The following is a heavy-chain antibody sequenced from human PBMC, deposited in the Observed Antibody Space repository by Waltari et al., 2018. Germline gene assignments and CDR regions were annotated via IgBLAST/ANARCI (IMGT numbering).Heavy chain of an antibody. CDR2: IYHSGST. CDR1: GYSISSGYY. V-gene: IGHV4-38-2*01. Sequence: QVQLQESGPGLVKPSETLSLTCAASGYSISSGYYWAWIRQPPGKGLEWIGSIYHSGSTYYNPSLKSRVTISVDTSKNQFSLKLSSVTAADTAVYYCARLKGSQQVDYWGQGTLVTVSS. J-gene: IGHJ4*02. CDR3: ARLKGSQQVDY.